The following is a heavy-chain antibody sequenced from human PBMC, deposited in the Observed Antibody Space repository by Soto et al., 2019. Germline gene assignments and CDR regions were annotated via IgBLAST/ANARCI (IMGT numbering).Heavy chain of an antibody. CDR1: GYTFTSYD. Sequence: QVQLVQSGAEVKKPGASVKVSCKASGYTFTSYDINWVRQATGQGLEGMGWMNPNRGNTGYAQKFQGRVTMTRNTSISTAYMELSSLRSEDTAVYYCASEGYSSSWYIHWGQGTLVTVSS. CDR3: ASEGYSSSWYIH. V-gene: IGHV1-8*01. CDR2: MNPNRGNT. D-gene: IGHD6-13*01. J-gene: IGHJ4*02.